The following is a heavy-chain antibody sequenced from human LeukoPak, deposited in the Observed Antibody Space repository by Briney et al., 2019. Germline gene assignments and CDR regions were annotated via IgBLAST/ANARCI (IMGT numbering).Heavy chain of an antibody. CDR2: IIPIFGTA. V-gene: IGHV1-69*13. CDR1: GGTFSSYA. CDR3: ARERHCGGDCYPDY. J-gene: IGHJ4*02. Sequence: ASVKVSCKASGGTFSSYAISWVRQAPGQGLEWMGGIIPIFGTANYAQKFQGRVTITADESTSTAYMELSSLRSEDTAVYYCARERHCGGDCYPDYWGQGTLVTVSS. D-gene: IGHD2-21*02.